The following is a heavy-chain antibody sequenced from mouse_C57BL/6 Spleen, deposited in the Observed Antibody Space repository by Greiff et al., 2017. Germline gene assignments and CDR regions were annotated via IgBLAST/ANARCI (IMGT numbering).Heavy chain of an antibody. V-gene: IGHV1-69*01. CDR1: GYTFTSYW. D-gene: IGHD4-1*01. CDR3: AGEAGRGYFDY. CDR2: IDPSDSYT. J-gene: IGHJ2*01. Sequence: QVQLQQPGAELVMPGASVKLSCKASGYTFTSYWMHWVKQRPGQGLEWIGEIDPSDSYTNYNQKFKGKSTLTVEKSSSTAYMQLSSLTSEDSAVYYCAGEAGRGYFDYWGQGTTLTVSS.